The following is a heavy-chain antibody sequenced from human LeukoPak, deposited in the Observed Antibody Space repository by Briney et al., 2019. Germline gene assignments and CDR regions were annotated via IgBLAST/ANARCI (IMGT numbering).Heavy chain of an antibody. Sequence: GGSLRLSCAASGFTFSSYRMNWVRQAPGKGLEWVSSISSSSSYIYYADSVKGRFTISRDNAKNSLYLQMNSLRAEDTAVYYCARDTTVTTRYYYYMDVWGKGTTVTVSS. CDR3: ARDTTVTTRYYYYMDV. D-gene: IGHD4-11*01. J-gene: IGHJ6*03. CDR2: ISSSSSYI. CDR1: GFTFSSYR. V-gene: IGHV3-21*01.